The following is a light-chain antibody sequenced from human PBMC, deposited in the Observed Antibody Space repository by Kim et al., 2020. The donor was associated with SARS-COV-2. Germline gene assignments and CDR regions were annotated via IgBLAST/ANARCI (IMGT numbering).Light chain of an antibody. V-gene: IGKV3-20*01. CDR2: GAS. CDR1: QSVTSRH. Sequence: LSPGERATLSGRASQSVTSRHLAWYQQKPGQAPRLLIYGASNRATGIPDRFSGSGSETDFTLAISRLEPEDFAVYYCHHYGSSPNTFGQGTKLEI. J-gene: IGKJ2*01. CDR3: HHYGSSPNT.